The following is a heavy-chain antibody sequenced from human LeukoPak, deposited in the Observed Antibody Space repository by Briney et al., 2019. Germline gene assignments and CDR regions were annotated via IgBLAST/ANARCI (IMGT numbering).Heavy chain of an antibody. CDR1: GGSISSYY. D-gene: IGHD3-10*01. Sequence: SETLSLTCTVSGGSISSYYWSWIRQPPGKGLEWIGYIYYSGSTNYNPSLKSRVTISVDTSKNQFSLKLSSVSAADTAVYYCARHNYYGSGSFPTARKAFDIWGQGTMVTVSS. CDR3: ARHNYYGSGSFPTARKAFDI. V-gene: IGHV4-59*08. J-gene: IGHJ3*02. CDR2: IYYSGST.